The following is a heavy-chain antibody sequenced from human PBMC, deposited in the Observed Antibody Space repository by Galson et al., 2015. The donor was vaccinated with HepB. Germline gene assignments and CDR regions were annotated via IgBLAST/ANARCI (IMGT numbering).Heavy chain of an antibody. CDR2: INSDGSST. D-gene: IGHD2-15*01. CDR3: ARVLEGYCSGGSCYSYYYGMDV. CDR1: GFTFSSYW. V-gene: IGHV3-74*01. Sequence: SLRLSCAASGFTFSSYWMHWVRQAPGKGLVWVSRINSDGSSTSYADSVKGRFTISRDNAKNTLYLQMNSLRAEDTAVYYCARVLEGYCSGGSCYSYYYGMDVWGQGTTVTVSS. J-gene: IGHJ6*02.